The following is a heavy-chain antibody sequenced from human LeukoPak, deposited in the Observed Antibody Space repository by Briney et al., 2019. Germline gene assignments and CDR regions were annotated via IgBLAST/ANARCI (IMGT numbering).Heavy chain of an antibody. D-gene: IGHD5-18*01. CDR3: ARERVGYSYGATCFDY. CDR1: GFTFSSYS. J-gene: IGHJ4*02. Sequence: GGSLRLSCAASGFTFSSYSMNWVRQAPGKGLEWVSSISSSSSYIYYADSVKGRFTISRDNAKNSLYLQMNSLRAEDTAVYYCARERVGYSYGATCFDYWGQGTLVTVCS. CDR2: ISSSSSYI. V-gene: IGHV3-21*01.